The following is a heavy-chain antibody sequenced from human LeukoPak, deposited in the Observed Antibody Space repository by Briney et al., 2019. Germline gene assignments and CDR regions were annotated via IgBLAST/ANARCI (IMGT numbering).Heavy chain of an antibody. CDR2: IYYSGST. CDR1: GGSISSGDYY. V-gene: IGHV4-30-4*08. J-gene: IGHJ6*03. D-gene: IGHD4-23*01. CDR3: ARGSGTTVVNRRYYYYYMDV. Sequence: TSQTLSLTCTVSGGSISSGDYYWSWIRQPPGKGLEWIGYIYYSGSTYYDPSLKSRVTISVDTSKNQFSLKLSSVTAADTAVYYCARGSGTTVVNRRYYYYYMDVWGKGTTVTVSS.